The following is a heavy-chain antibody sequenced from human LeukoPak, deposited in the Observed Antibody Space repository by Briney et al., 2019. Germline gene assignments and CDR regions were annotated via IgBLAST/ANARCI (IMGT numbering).Heavy chain of an antibody. V-gene: IGHV3-13*01. Sequence: PGGSLRLSCAASGFTLSIYDMHWVRQSPGKGLEWVSAIGLTGDSYYPDSVEGRFTISRDNSKNSLSLQMNSLRAGDTAVYYCARAPTTLPGAADLWGQGTLVTVSS. CDR1: GFTLSIYD. CDR2: IGLTGDS. J-gene: IGHJ5*02. D-gene: IGHD2-8*02. CDR3: ARAPTTLPGAADL.